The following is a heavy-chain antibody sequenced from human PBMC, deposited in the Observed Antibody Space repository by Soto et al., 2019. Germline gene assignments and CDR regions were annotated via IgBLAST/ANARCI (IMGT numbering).Heavy chain of an antibody. Sequence: QVQLVESGGGVVQPGRSLRLSCAASGFTFSSYAMHWVRQAPGKGPEWVAVISYDGSNKYYADSVKGRFTISRDNSKNTLYLQMNSLRAEDTAVYYCARTYYDILTGSSGGMDVWGQGTTVTVSS. V-gene: IGHV3-30-3*01. CDR1: GFTFSSYA. D-gene: IGHD3-9*01. J-gene: IGHJ6*02. CDR2: ISYDGSNK. CDR3: ARTYYDILTGSSGGMDV.